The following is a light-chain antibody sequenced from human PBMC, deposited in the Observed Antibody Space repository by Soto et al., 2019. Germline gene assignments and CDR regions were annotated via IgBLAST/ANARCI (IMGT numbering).Light chain of an antibody. CDR1: QSVTSN. V-gene: IGKV3-15*01. Sequence: EIVLTQSPGTLSLSPGERATLSCGASQSVTSNYLAWYQQKPGQAPRLLIYGSSTTATGVPARFSGSGSGTEFTLTISSLQSEDFAVYYCLHYKDWPRWTFGQGTKVDI. CDR3: LHYKDWPRWT. CDR2: GSS. J-gene: IGKJ1*01.